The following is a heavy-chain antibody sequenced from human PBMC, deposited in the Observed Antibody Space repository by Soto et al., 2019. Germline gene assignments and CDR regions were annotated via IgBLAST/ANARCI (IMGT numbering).Heavy chain of an antibody. Sequence: QVQLQESGPGLVKPSQTLSLTCTVSGGSISSGDYYWSWIRQPPGKGLEWIGYIYYSGSTYYNPSLTRPVTISLDTSKNQFALRVSSVTAAATAVYYCARVGSGIAVRPFDYWGQGTLVTVSS. CDR2: IYYSGST. D-gene: IGHD6-19*01. CDR3: ARVGSGIAVRPFDY. CDR1: GGSISSGDYY. J-gene: IGHJ4*02. V-gene: IGHV4-30-4*01.